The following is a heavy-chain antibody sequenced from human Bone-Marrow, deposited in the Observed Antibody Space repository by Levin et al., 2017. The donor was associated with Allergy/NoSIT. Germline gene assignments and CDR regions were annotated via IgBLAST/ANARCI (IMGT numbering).Heavy chain of an antibody. CDR1: GDSVSSATYY. J-gene: IGHJ5*01. V-gene: IGHV4-61*01. Sequence: TSETLSLTCTVPGDSVSSATYYWSWIRQPPGKGLEWIGYIFYTGSTIYHPSLKSRVSISVDTSKNQFSLKLNSVTDADMALPYCARHKISRQQLVRSTKVNNWFDPWVEGTLVTVSS. CDR2: IFYTGST. CDR3: ARHKISRQQLVRSTKVNNWFDP. D-gene: IGHD6-13*01.